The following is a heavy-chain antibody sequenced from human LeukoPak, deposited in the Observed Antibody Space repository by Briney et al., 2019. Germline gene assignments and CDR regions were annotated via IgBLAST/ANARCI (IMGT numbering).Heavy chain of an antibody. J-gene: IGHJ5*02. D-gene: IGHD3-10*01. CDR2: IYDSGST. V-gene: IGHV4-39*01. Sequence: SETLSLTCAVSGGSISSSNWWSWVRQPPGKGLEWIGSIYDSGSTYYNPSLKSRVTIPVDTSKNQFSLKLNSVTAADTAVYYCARHYGPWGRGTLVTVSS. CDR3: ARHYGP. CDR1: GGSISSSNW.